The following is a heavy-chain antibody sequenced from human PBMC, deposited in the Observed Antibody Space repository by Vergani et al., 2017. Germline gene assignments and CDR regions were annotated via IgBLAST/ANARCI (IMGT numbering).Heavy chain of an antibody. CDR3: SGSGSYREINY. CDR2: IYSCGST. D-gene: IGHD3-10*01. V-gene: IGHV3-53*02. CDR1: GFTVSSNY. Sequence: EVQLVETGGGLIQPGGSLRLSCAASGFTVSSNYMSWVRQAPGKGLEWVSVIYSCGSTYYADPVKGRFTISRDNSKNTLYLQMNSLRAEDTAVYYCSGSGSYREINYWGQGTLVTVSS. J-gene: IGHJ4*02.